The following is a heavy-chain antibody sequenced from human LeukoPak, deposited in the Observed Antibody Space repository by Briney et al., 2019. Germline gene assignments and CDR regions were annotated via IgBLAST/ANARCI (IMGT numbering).Heavy chain of an antibody. CDR2: IYHSGST. J-gene: IGHJ6*03. D-gene: IGHD2-21*01. CDR3: ARKNCGGDCYPSYYYYYMDV. CDR1: GGSISSGGYY. V-gene: IGHV4-30-2*01. Sequence: SQTLSLTCTVSGGSISSGGYYWSWIRQPPGKGLEWIGYIYHSGSTYYNPSLKSRVTISVDRSKNQFSLKLSSVTAADTAVYYCARKNCGGDCYPSYYYYYMDVWGKGTTVTVSS.